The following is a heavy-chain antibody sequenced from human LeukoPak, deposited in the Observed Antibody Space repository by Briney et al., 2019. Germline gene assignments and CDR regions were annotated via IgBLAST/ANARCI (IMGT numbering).Heavy chain of an antibody. CDR2: INHSGNT. CDR1: GGSFSGYY. J-gene: IGHJ5*02. V-gene: IGHV4-34*01. D-gene: IGHD2-2*01. CDR3: ASRSSTYAYNWFDP. Sequence: PSETLSLTCAVYGGSFSGYYWSWIRQPPGKGLEWIGEINHSGNTNYNPSLKSRVTISVDTSKNQFSLKLTSVTAADTAVYYCASRSSTYAYNWFDPWGQGTLVTVSS.